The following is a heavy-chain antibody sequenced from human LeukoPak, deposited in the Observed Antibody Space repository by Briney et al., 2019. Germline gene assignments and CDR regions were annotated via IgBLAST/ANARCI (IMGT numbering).Heavy chain of an antibody. V-gene: IGHV3-23*01. J-gene: IGHJ4*02. D-gene: IGHD5-18*01. Sequence: GGSLRLSCAASGFTFSSYAMSWVRQAPGKGLEWVSGISGGGGSTYYADSVKGRFTISRDNSKNTLYLRMNSLRAEDTAVFYCATGYSYATHWGQGTLVTVSS. CDR3: ATGYSYATH. CDR2: ISGGGGST. CDR1: GFTFSSYA.